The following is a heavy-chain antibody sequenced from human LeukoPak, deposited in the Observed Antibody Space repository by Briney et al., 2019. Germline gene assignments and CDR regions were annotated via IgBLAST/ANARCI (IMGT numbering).Heavy chain of an antibody. V-gene: IGHV4-4*07. CDR3: AGTRRYCSGGSCYNWFDP. CDR1: GVSISGYY. Sequence: PSETLSLTCTVSGVSISGYYWSWIRQPAGKGLEWIGRIYMSGNTNYNLSLKSRLTISVDTSKNQFSLKLSSVTAADTAVYYRAGTRRYCSGGSCYNWFDPWGQGTLVTVSS. CDR2: IYMSGNT. D-gene: IGHD2-15*01. J-gene: IGHJ5*02.